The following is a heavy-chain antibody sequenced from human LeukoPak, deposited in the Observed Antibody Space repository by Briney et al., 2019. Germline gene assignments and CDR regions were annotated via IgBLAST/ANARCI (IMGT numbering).Heavy chain of an antibody. CDR2: IYYSGNN. Sequence: PSETLSLTCTVSGGSISGYYWSWNRHPPGQGLEGFGYIYYSGNNNYNPAPKSRDTISGDTSKKQCGVKQRSVSAAVTVVELGKVETTMIRGGTGLDDGGQGTLVTVSS. CDR3: KVETTMIRGGTGLDD. CDR1: GGSISGYY. J-gene: IGHJ4*02. V-gene: IGHV4-59*01. D-gene: IGHD3-10*01.